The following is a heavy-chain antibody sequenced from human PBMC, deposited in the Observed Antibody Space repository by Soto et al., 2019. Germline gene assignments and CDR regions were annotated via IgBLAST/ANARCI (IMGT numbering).Heavy chain of an antibody. CDR2: IIPYYNTL. Sequence: QAQVVQSGAEVRKPGSSVKLSCKASEGTFNSYAIAWVRQAPGQGLEWMGGIIPYYNTLNYAQKFQDRVTITADDSTNTVYMELSSLRSDGTAVYFCASVASRWYPYFFDSWAQGTLVSVSS. J-gene: IGHJ4*02. D-gene: IGHD6-13*01. V-gene: IGHV1-69*01. CDR3: ASVASRWYPYFFDS. CDR1: EGTFNSYA.